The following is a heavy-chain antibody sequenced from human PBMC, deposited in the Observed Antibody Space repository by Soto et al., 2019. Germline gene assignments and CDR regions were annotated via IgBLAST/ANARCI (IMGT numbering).Heavy chain of an antibody. J-gene: IGHJ6*02. CDR3: ARVGYYEYRSGYRDHYYYGMDV. V-gene: IGHV3-7*01. CDR1: RFTFSNYW. D-gene: IGHD3-3*01. CDR2: IKQDGSEK. Sequence: EVQLVESGGGLVQPGGSLRLSCTASRFTFSNYWMSWVRQAPGKGLEWVANIKQDGSEKYYVDSVKGRFTISRDNAKNALYLQMNSLRAGETAVYYWARVGYYEYRSGYRDHYYYGMDVWGQGTTVTVS.